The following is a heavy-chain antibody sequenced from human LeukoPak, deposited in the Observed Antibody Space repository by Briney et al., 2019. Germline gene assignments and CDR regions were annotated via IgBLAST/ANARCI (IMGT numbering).Heavy chain of an antibody. Sequence: ASVKVSCKASGYTFTGYYMHWVRQAPGQGLEWMGWINPNSGGTNYAQKFQGRVTMTRDASISTAYMELRSLSYDDTATYYCARDWPTVIADYWGQGTLVTVSS. CDR2: INPNSGGT. CDR3: ARDWPTVIADY. D-gene: IGHD4-11*01. J-gene: IGHJ4*02. CDR1: GYTFTGYY. V-gene: IGHV1-2*02.